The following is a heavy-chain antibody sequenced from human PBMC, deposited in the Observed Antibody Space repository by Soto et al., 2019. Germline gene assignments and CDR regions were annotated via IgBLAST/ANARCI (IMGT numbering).Heavy chain of an antibody. CDR3: ARSRVGYCSGGTCYLNAFDV. CDR1: GYSFTTYY. Sequence: ASAKVSCKASGYSFTTYYIHWVRQAPGQGLEWMGVISPNPGSTSYAQRFQDRVTMTRDTSTSTVYMELSSPRSEDTAIYYCARSRVGYCSGGTCYLNAFDVWGQGTMVTVSS. CDR2: ISPNPGST. V-gene: IGHV1-46*01. J-gene: IGHJ3*01. D-gene: IGHD2-15*01.